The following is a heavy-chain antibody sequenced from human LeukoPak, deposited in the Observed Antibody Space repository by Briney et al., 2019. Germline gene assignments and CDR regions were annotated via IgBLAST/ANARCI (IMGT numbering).Heavy chain of an antibody. CDR1: GFTLSNYL. V-gene: IGHV3-74*01. J-gene: IGHJ4*01. CDR3: ARFVVVTAGDY. D-gene: IGHD2-21*02. CDR2: LHSNGAFT. Sequence: PGGALRLFFSASGFTLSNYLMHWVRPAPGKGLVGVARLHSNGAFTTYADSVKGRFTISRDTAKNTLYLQMNSLRVEDTAVYYCARFVVVTAGDYWGQGTLVTVSS.